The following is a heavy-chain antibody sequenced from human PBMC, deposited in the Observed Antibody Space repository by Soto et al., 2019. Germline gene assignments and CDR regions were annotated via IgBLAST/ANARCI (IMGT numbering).Heavy chain of an antibody. CDR2: ISGSGGST. CDR1: GFTFSSYA. CDR3: AKARRRGRFLESGY. Sequence: GGSLRLSCAASGFTFSSYAMSWVRQAPGKGLEWVSAISGSGGSTYYADSVKGRFTISRDNSKNTLYLQMNSLRAEDTAVYYCAKARRRGRFLESGYWGQGTLVTVSS. J-gene: IGHJ4*02. V-gene: IGHV3-23*01. D-gene: IGHD3-3*01.